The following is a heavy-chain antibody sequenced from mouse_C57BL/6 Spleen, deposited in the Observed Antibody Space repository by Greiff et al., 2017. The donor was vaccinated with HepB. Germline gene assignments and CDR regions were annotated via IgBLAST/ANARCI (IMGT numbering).Heavy chain of an antibody. Sequence: QVHVKQSGPELVKPGASVKISCKASGYTFTDYYINWVKQRPGQGLEWIGWFFPGSGSTYYNEKFKGKATLTVDKSSSTAYMLLSSLTSEDSAVYFCARDLGSWYFDVWGTGTTVTVSS. CDR3: ARDLGSWYFDV. CDR1: GYTFTDYY. V-gene: IGHV1-75*01. CDR2: FFPGSGST. J-gene: IGHJ1*03. D-gene: IGHD4-1*01.